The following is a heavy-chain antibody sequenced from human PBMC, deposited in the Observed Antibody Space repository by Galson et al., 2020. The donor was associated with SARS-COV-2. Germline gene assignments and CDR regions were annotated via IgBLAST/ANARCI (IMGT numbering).Heavy chain of an antibody. D-gene: IGHD3-10*01. J-gene: IGHJ4*02. CDR2: IYYTGRT. Sequence: SETLSLTCAVYGGSFSGYYWTWIRQPSGKGLEWIGSIYYTGRTYYNPSLKRRVTMSVDTSKNQFSLKLSSVTAADTAVYYCSSHLSFGAPYYFDFWGQGTLVTVSS. CDR1: GGSFSGYY. V-gene: IGHV4-34*01. CDR3: SSHLSFGAPYYFDF.